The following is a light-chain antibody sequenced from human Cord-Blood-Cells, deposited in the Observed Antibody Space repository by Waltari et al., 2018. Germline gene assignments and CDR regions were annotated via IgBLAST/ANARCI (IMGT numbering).Light chain of an antibody. CDR2: EVS. CDR3: SSYTSSSTV. J-gene: IGLJ1*01. Sequence: QSALTQPASVSGSPGQSITISCTGTSSDVGGYNYVSWYQQHPGKAPKLMIYEVSNRPSRVSNRFSGSKSGNTASLTISGLQAEDEADYYCSSYTSSSTVFVTGTKVTVL. CDR1: SSDVGGYNY. V-gene: IGLV2-14*01.